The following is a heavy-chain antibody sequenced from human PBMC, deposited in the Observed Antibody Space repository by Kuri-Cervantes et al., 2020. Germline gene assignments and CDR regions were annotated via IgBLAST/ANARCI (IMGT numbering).Heavy chain of an antibody. CDR1: GFTFSYFW. J-gene: IGHJ5*02. Sequence: GESLKISCTASGFTFSYFWMHWVRQAPGKGLVWVSRIDNDGNNIAYADSVKGRFTISRDNAKNTLYLQMNSLRAEDAAVYYCVKDVATWGRGTLVTVSS. D-gene: IGHD2-21*01. CDR3: VKDVAT. V-gene: IGHV3-74*01. CDR2: IDNDGNNI.